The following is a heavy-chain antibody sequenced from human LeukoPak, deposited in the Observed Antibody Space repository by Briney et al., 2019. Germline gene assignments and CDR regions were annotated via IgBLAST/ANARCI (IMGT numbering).Heavy chain of an antibody. CDR3: AREELGSSLGFDP. J-gene: IGHJ5*02. CDR1: GFTFNTYS. V-gene: IGHV3-21*01. Sequence: GGSLRLSYAASGFTFNTYSMNWVRQAPGKGLEWVSTISSTSNYIYYTDSVKGRFTISRDNAKNSLYLQINSLRAEDTAVYYCAREELGSSLGFDPWGQGTLVTVSS. CDR2: ISSTSNYI. D-gene: IGHD3-16*01.